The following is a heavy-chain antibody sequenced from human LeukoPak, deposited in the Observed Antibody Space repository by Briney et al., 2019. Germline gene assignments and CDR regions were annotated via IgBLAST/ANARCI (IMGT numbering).Heavy chain of an antibody. CDR3: ARCSIESGFDY. V-gene: IGHV4-59*01. D-gene: IGHD2-21*01. J-gene: IGHJ4*02. CDR1: GGSISGYY. Sequence: PSETLSLTCTVSGGSISGYYWSWIRQPPGKGLEWIGYIYYSGSTNYNPSLKSRVTISVDTSKNQFSLKLSSVTAADTAVYYCARCSIESGFDYWGQGTLVTVSS. CDR2: IYYSGST.